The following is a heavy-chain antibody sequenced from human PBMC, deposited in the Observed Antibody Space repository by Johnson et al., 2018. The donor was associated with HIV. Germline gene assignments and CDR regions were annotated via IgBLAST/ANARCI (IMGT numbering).Heavy chain of an antibody. J-gene: IGHJ3*02. V-gene: IGHV3-7*03. CDR3: ARGFDAFDI. CDR1: GFTVSSNY. Sequence: VQLVESGGGVVQPGRSLRLSCAASGFTVSSNYMSWVRQAPGKGLEWVANIKQDGSEKYYVDSVKGRFTISRDNAKNSLYLQMNSLRAEDTAVYYCARGFDAFDIWGQGTMVTVSS. CDR2: IKQDGSEK.